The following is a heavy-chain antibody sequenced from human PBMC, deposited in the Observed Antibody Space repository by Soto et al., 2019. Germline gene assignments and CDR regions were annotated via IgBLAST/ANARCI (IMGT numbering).Heavy chain of an antibody. J-gene: IGHJ4*02. D-gene: IGHD3-3*01. Sequence: QVQLVESGGGVVQPERSLRLSCGVSGFTFSRSGMHLVRQTPGKGLEWVAVISDNGSDKYYGDSVKGRFTISRDNSKNTLDLQMNSLRAEDTAVYFCARDPFGQTYPVVYDYWGQGTMVTVSS. V-gene: IGHV3-30*03. CDR2: ISDNGSDK. CDR1: GFTFSRSG. CDR3: ARDPFGQTYPVVYDY.